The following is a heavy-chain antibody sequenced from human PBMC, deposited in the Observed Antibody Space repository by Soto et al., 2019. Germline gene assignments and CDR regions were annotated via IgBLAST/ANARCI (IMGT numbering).Heavy chain of an antibody. D-gene: IGHD3-3*01. Sequence: QERLVQSGAEVRKPGSSVKVSCKVTGGTSTRYAINWVRQAPGQGLEWMGGIVPMFGTSKYAQKFQGRGTITPDTSTNIAQMELRSLRSEDTAVHYCNRGSEYDFWSRYMWGQGNLVSVSS. V-gene: IGHV1-69*06. J-gene: IGHJ4*02. CDR2: IVPMFGTS. CDR3: NRGSEYDFWSRYM. CDR1: GGTSTRYA.